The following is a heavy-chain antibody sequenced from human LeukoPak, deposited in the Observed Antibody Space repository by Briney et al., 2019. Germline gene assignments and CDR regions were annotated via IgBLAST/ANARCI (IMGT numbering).Heavy chain of an antibody. V-gene: IGHV3-21*01. CDR3: ARVWSPPYTSTWPDYFDY. D-gene: IGHD2-2*01. J-gene: IGHJ4*02. CDR1: GFTFSSYE. CDR2: ISSSSTYI. Sequence: GGSLRLSCAASGFTFSSYEMNWVRQAPGMGLEWVSSISSSSTYIYYADSLKGRITISRDNAKNSLYLQMDGLRVEDTAVYFCARVWSPPYTSTWPDYFDYWGQGALVTVSS.